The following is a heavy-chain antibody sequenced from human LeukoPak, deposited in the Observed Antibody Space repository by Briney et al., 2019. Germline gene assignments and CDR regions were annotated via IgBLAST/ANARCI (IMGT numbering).Heavy chain of an antibody. CDR3: ASEDTMVRGVMNY. CDR2: ISYDGSNK. D-gene: IGHD3-10*01. CDR1: GFTFSSYA. Sequence: PGGSLRLSCAASGFTFSSYAMHWVRQVPGKGLEWVAVISYDGSNKYYADSVKGRFTISRDNSKNTLYLQMNSLRAEDTAVYYCASEDTMVRGVMNYWGQGTLVTVSS. J-gene: IGHJ4*02. V-gene: IGHV3-30-3*01.